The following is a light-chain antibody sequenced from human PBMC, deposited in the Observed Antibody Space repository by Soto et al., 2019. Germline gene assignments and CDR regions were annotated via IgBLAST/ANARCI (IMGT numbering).Light chain of an antibody. CDR3: QHYNKWPNT. CDR1: QSISSN. Sequence: EIVMTQSPATLSVSPGERATLSCRASQSISSNLAWYQHKPGQTPRLLMYGASTRATGIPARFSGSGSGTEFTLTISSLQSEDFAVYYCQHYNKWPNTLGQGTKVDIK. J-gene: IGKJ1*01. CDR2: GAS. V-gene: IGKV3-15*01.